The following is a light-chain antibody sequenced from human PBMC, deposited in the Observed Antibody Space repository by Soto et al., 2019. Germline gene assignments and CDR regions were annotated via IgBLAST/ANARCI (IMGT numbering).Light chain of an antibody. CDR3: QQRNNWPLT. V-gene: IGKV3-11*01. J-gene: IGKJ4*01. CDR2: DAS. CDR1: QSVGSF. Sequence: EIVLTQSPATLSLSPGERATLSCRASQSVGSFLVWYQQKPGQAPRLLIYDASNRATGIPARFSGSGSGTDFTLTISSLEPEDFAGYYCQQRNNWPLTFGGGTKVEI.